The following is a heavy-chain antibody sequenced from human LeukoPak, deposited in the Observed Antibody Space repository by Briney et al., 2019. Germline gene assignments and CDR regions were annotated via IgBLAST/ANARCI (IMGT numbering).Heavy chain of an antibody. V-gene: IGHV3-66*01. CDR3: ASSRGANFDY. J-gene: IGHJ4*02. CDR2: IYSGGST. D-gene: IGHD3-10*01. Sequence: PGGSLRLSCAPSGFTFSGNSMGWVAQAPGKGLEWVSVIYSGGSTYYADSVKGRFNISRDNSKNTLYLQMNSLRAEDTAVYYCASSRGANFDYWGQGTLVTVSS. CDR1: GFTFSGNS.